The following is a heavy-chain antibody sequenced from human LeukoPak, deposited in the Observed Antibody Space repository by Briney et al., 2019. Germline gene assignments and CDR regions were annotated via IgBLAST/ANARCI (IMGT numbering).Heavy chain of an antibody. J-gene: IGHJ6*02. Sequence: GGSLRPSCAASGFTFSSYAMHWVRQAPGKGLEWVAVISYDGSNKYYADSVKGRFTISRENSKNTLYLQMNSLRAEDTAVYYCAREDIVVVPAAIWYYGMDVWGQGTTVTVSS. D-gene: IGHD2-2*02. CDR2: ISYDGSNK. CDR3: AREDIVVVPAAIWYYGMDV. CDR1: GFTFSSYA. V-gene: IGHV3-30-3*01.